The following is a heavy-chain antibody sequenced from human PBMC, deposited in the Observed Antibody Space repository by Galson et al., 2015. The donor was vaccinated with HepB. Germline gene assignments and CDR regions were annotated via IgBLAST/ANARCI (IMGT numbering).Heavy chain of an antibody. Sequence: LRLSCAASGFTVSSNYMSWVRQAPGKGLEWVSVIYSGGSTYYADSVKGRFTISRDNSRNTLYLQMNSLRAEDTAVYYCARVDGYTGTGFDYWGQGTLVTVSS. CDR1: GFTVSSNY. CDR3: ARVDGYTGTGFDY. D-gene: IGHD5-24*01. J-gene: IGHJ4*02. CDR2: IYSGGST. V-gene: IGHV3-53*01.